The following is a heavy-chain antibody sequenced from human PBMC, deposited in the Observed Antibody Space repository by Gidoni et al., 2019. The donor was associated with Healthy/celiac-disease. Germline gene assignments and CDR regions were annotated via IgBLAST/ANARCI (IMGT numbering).Heavy chain of an antibody. Sequence: QVQLVQSGAEVKKPGSSVKVSCKASGGTFSSYAISWVRQAPGQGLEWMGRIKPILGIANYAQKFQGRVTITADKSTSTAYMELSSLRSEDTAVYYCARDRHRDYPYYYGMDVWGQGTTVTVSS. CDR1: GGTFSSYA. V-gene: IGHV1-69*04. CDR2: IKPILGIA. CDR3: ARDRHRDYPYYYGMDV. D-gene: IGHD4-17*01. J-gene: IGHJ6*02.